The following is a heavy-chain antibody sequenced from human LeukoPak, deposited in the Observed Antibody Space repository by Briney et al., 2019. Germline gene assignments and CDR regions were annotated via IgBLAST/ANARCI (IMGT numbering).Heavy chain of an antibody. CDR2: INPDGSAN. CDR3: ARGLGF. V-gene: IGHV3-7*01. J-gene: IGHJ4*02. D-gene: IGHD6-25*01. Sequence: GGSLRLSCAVSEFMFNKFYLGWVRRAPGKGLEWVASINPDGSANYYMDFVKGRFSISRDNAKNSLYLQMNTLRAEDTAVYYCARGLGFWGQGTLVTVSS. CDR1: EFMFNKFY.